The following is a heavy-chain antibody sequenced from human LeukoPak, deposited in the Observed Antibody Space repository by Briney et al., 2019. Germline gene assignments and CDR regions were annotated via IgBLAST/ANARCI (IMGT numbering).Heavy chain of an antibody. CDR1: GDTFSSYA. CDR2: IIPNIGAA. Sequence: SVKVSCKASGDTFSSYAISWVRQAPGQGLEWMGGIIPNIGAANYAQKLQGRVTITADKSTSTAYMELSSLRSEETALYYCASYGSSSYYFDYWGQGTLVTVSS. J-gene: IGHJ4*02. D-gene: IGHD6-13*01. V-gene: IGHV1-69*06. CDR3: ASYGSSSYYFDY.